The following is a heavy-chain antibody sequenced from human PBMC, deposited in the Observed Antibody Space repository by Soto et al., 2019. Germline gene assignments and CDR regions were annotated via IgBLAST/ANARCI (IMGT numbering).Heavy chain of an antibody. D-gene: IGHD2-2*01. CDR2: ISYDGSNK. CDR1: GFTFSSYA. CDR3: ARDQYCSSTSCFRYGMDV. V-gene: IGHV3-30-3*01. Sequence: GGSLRLSCAASGFTFSSYAMHWVRQAPGKGLEWVAVISYDGSNKYYADSVKGRFTISRDNSKNTLYLQMNSLRAEDTAVYYCARDQYCSSTSCFRYGMDVWGQGTTVTVSS. J-gene: IGHJ6*02.